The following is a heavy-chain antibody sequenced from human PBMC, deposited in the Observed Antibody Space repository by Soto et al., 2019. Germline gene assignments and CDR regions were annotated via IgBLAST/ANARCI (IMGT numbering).Heavy chain of an antibody. D-gene: IGHD3-9*01. CDR1: GFTFSSYA. J-gene: IGHJ4*02. Sequence: GGSLRLSCAASGFTFSSYAMSWVRQAPGKGLEWVSAISGSGGSTYYADSVKGRFTISRDNSKNTLYLQMNSLRAEDTAVYYCAKMPGDIIRDDILTGYDYWGQGTLVTVSS. CDR2: ISGSGGST. V-gene: IGHV3-23*01. CDR3: AKMPGDIIRDDILTGYDY.